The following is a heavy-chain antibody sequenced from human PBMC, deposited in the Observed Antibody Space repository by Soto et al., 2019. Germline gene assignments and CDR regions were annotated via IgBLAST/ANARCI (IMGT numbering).Heavy chain of an antibody. Sequence: EVQLLESGGGLVQPGGSLRLSCAASGFTFSSYAMSWVRQAPGKGXXXXXXXSGSGGSTYYADSVKGRFTISRDNSKXXXXXXXXXXXXXXXXXXXXXXXXXXXXXXXXXXPHFDLWGRGTLVTVSS. CDR2: XSGSGGST. CDR1: GFTFSSYA. V-gene: IGHV3-23*01. J-gene: IGHJ2*01. CDR3: XXXXXXXXXXXXXXPHFDL.